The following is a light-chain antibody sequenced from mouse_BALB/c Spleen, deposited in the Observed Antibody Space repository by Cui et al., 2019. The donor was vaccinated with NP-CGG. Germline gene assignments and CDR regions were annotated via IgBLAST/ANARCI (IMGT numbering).Light chain of an antibody. CDR1: TGAVTTSNY. Sequence: QAVVTQESALTTSPGETVIPTCRSSTGAVTTSNYANWVQEKPDHLFTGLIGGTNNRAPGVPARFSGSLIGDKAALTITGAQTEDEATYFCALWYSNHWVFGGGTKLTVL. J-gene: IGLJ1*01. CDR3: ALWYSNHWV. V-gene: IGLV1*01. CDR2: GTN.